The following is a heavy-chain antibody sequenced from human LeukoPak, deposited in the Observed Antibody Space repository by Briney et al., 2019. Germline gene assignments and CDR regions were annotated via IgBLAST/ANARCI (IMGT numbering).Heavy chain of an antibody. CDR3: ARSPSYDSSGYYWEYFDY. CDR2: IYTSGST. Sequence: SETLSLTCTVSGGSISSGSYYWSWIRQPAGKGLEWLGRIYTSGSTNYNPSLKSRDTISVDTSKSQFSLKLTSVTAADTAVYYCARSPSYDSSGYYWEYFDYWGQGTLVTVSS. V-gene: IGHV4-61*02. J-gene: IGHJ4*02. D-gene: IGHD3-22*01. CDR1: GGSISSGSYY.